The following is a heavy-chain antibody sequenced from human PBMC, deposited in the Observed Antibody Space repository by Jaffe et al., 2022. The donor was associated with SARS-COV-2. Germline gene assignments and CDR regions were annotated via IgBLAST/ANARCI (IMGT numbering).Heavy chain of an antibody. CDR1: GYSISSGYH. V-gene: IGHV4-38-2*02. Sequence: QVQLQESGPGLVKPSETLSLTCTVSGYSISSGYHWGWIRQPPGKGLEWIGSFYHSGSTYYNPSLKSRVTISVDTSKNQFSLKLSSMTAADTAVYYCARNGPAAPRDYYYYYMDVWGKGTTVTVSS. CDR2: FYHSGST. CDR3: ARNGPAAPRDYYYYYMDV. D-gene: IGHD2-2*01. J-gene: IGHJ6*03.